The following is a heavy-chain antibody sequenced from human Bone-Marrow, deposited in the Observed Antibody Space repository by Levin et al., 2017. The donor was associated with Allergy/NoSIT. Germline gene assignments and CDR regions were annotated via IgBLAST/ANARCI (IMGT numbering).Heavy chain of an antibody. V-gene: IGHV4-39*07. J-gene: IGHJ4*02. CDR1: GDSVSSSKYY. CDR2: VHYSGKT. CDR3: ATDFNLDFFEY. Sequence: PSETLSLTCNVSGDSVSSSKYYWAWIRQPPGTGLEWIGSVHYSGKTYNSPSLKSRGTISLDTSKNQFYLDLSSVTAADAATYFCATDFNLDFFEYWGQGIIVSVSS.